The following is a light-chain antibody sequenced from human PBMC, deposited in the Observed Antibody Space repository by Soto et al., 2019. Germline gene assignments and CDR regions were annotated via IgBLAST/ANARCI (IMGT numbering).Light chain of an antibody. V-gene: IGKV1D-12*01. CDR3: QQANSFPYT. Sequence: DIQMTQSPSFVSASLGDRVTITCRASQGIDNWLAWYQQKPGKAPKLLIYAGSRLQSGVPSRFSGSGSGTDFTLTISSLQPEDFATYYCQQANSFPYTFGQGTKLEIK. J-gene: IGKJ2*01. CDR2: AGS. CDR1: QGIDNW.